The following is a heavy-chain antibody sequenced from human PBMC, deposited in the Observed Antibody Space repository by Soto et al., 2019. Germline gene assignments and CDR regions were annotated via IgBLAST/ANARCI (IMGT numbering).Heavy chain of an antibody. Sequence: QVQLVQSGAEVKKPGSSVKVSCKASGGTFSSYAISWVRQAPGQGLEWMGGIIPIFGTANYAQKFQGRVKITADESPSTAYMELSSLRSEDTSVYYCARHTAMAHYFDYWGQGTLVTVSS. J-gene: IGHJ4*02. D-gene: IGHD5-18*01. CDR1: GGTFSSYA. CDR2: IIPIFGTA. V-gene: IGHV1-69*12. CDR3: ARHTAMAHYFDY.